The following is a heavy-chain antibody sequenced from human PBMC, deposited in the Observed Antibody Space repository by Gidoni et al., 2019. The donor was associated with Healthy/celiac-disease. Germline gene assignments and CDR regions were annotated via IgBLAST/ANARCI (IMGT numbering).Heavy chain of an antibody. Sequence: QVQLVQSGDEVQKPGASVKVSCKASGYTFTSYGICWVRQVPGQGLEWMGMISAYNGNTNYARKLQSRVTMTTDTSTSTAYMELRSLRSEDTAVYYCARDLQRWLFDYWGQGTLVTVSS. D-gene: IGHD2-15*01. J-gene: IGHJ4*02. CDR2: ISAYNGNT. V-gene: IGHV1-18*04. CDR1: GYTFTSYG. CDR3: ARDLQRWLFDY.